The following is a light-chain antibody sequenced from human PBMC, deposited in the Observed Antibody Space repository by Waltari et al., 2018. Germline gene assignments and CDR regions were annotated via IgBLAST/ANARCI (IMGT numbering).Light chain of an antibody. CDR3: LSRDISSTRF. J-gene: IGLJ2*01. CDR1: SLRRYA. V-gene: IGLV3-19*01. CDR2: GQD. Sequence: SSELTQDPTVSVALGQTVRITCQGDSLRRYAASWYQQRPGQAPVLVFYGQDNRPSGIPDRFSGSTSGDTATLTITWTQAEDEADYYCLSRDISSTRFFGGGTRLTV.